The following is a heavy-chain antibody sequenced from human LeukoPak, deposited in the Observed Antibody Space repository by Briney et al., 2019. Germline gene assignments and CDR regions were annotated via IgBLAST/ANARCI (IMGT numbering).Heavy chain of an antibody. V-gene: IGHV4-31*03. D-gene: IGHD3-22*01. CDR3: ARWPLSYDSSGLDAFDI. CDR1: GGSISSGGYY. Sequence: SETLSLTCTVSGGSISSGGYYWSWIRQHPGKGMEWIGYIYYSGSTYHNPSLKSRVTISVDTSKNQFSLKLSSVTAADTAVYYCARWPLSYDSSGLDAFDIWGQGTMVTVSS. J-gene: IGHJ3*02. CDR2: IYYSGST.